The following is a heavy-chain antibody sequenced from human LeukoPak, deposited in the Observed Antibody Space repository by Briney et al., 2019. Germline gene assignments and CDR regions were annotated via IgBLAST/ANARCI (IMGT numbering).Heavy chain of an antibody. J-gene: IGHJ4*02. V-gene: IGHV3-23*01. CDR3: AKEAILSQEIDY. CDR1: GFTFSNYV. D-gene: IGHD2-2*01. Sequence: GGSLRLSCAASGFTFSNYVMSWVRQAPRKGLEWVSAISGSGGSTYYADSVKGRFTISRDNSKNTLYLQMNSLRAEDTAVYYCAKEAILSQEIDYWGQGTLVTVSS. CDR2: ISGSGGST.